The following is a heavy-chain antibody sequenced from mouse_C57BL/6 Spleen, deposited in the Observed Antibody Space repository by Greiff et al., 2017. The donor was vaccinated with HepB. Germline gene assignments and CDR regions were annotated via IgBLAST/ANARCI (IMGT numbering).Heavy chain of an antibody. D-gene: IGHD1-1*01. CDR3: ARGQFITTVRGYFDV. CDR2: IYPGSGNT. Sequence: QVQLQQSGAELVRPGASVKLSCKASGYTFTDYYINWVKQRPGQGLEWIARIYPGSGNTYYNEKFKGKATLTAEKSSSTAYMQLSSLTSEDSAVYFCARGQFITTVRGYFDVWGTGTTVTVSS. J-gene: IGHJ1*03. CDR1: GYTFTDYY. V-gene: IGHV1-76*01.